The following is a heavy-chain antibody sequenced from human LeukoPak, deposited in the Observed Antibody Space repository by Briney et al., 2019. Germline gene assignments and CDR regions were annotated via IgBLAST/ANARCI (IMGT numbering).Heavy chain of an antibody. V-gene: IGHV3-30*02. CDR1: GFTFISYG. J-gene: IGHJ6*03. CDR3: AKDTVKVTTIRRVPHYMDV. CDR2: IRYDGGNK. D-gene: IGHD5-12*01. Sequence: GGSLRLSCAASGFTFISYGMHWVRQAPGKGLEWVTFIRYDGGNKYYADSVKGRFIISRDNSKNTLYLQMNSLRAEDTAVYYCAKDTVKVTTIRRVPHYMDVWGKGTTVTISS.